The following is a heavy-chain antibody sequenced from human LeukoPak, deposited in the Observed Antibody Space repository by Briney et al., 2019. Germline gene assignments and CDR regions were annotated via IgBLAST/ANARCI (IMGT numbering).Heavy chain of an antibody. CDR3: PRDLLPAAGEYYFDY. CDR1: GFTFSTYA. Sequence: AGGSLRLSCAASGFTFSTYAMHWVRQAPGKGLEWVAAISYDGSKKHYADSVKGRFTISRDNSKNTLYLQMNSLRAEDTAVYYCPRDLLPAAGEYYFDYWGQGTLVTVSS. CDR2: ISYDGSKK. D-gene: IGHD6-13*01. J-gene: IGHJ4*02. V-gene: IGHV3-30*04.